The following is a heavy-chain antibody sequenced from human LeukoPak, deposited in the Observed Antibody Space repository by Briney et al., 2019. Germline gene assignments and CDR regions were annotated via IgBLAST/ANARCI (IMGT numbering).Heavy chain of an antibody. Sequence: SETLSLTCAVYGGSFSGYYWSWIRQPPGKGLEWIGEINHSGSTNYNPSLKSRVTISVDTSKNHFSLKLSSVTAAETAVYYCARRTPRSRGVITLDYWGQGTLVTVSS. CDR1: GGSFSGYY. CDR2: INHSGST. D-gene: IGHD3-22*01. J-gene: IGHJ4*02. V-gene: IGHV4-34*01. CDR3: ARRTPRSRGVITLDY.